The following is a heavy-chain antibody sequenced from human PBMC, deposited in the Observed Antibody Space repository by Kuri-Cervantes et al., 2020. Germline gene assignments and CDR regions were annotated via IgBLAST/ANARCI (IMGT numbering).Heavy chain of an antibody. D-gene: IGHD3-22*01. CDR3: ARIRHDSSGYYQFYFFDY. Sequence: SGPTLVKPTETLTLTCTVSGFSLSNARMGVSWIRQPPGKALEWLAHIFSNDEKSYSTSLKSRVTISKDTSKSQVVLTMTNMDPVDTATYFCARIRHDSSGYYQFYFFDYWGQGTLVTVSS. CDR1: GFSLSNARMG. J-gene: IGHJ4*02. V-gene: IGHV2-26*01. CDR2: IFSNDEK.